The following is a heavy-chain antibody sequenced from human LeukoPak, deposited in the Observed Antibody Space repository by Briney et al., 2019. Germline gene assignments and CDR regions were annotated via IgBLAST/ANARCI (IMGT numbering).Heavy chain of an antibody. Sequence: PSETLTLTCTVSGGSISSDHWGWIRQPPGKGLEWIGCISYRGSTHYNPSLKSRVTISVDTSKNHFSLKLSSVTAADTAVYYCARVRGLGVVTPYLDYWGQGLLVTVSS. CDR2: ISYRGST. V-gene: IGHV4-59*08. CDR1: GGSISSDH. D-gene: IGHD3-10*01. CDR3: ARVRGLGVVTPYLDY. J-gene: IGHJ4*02.